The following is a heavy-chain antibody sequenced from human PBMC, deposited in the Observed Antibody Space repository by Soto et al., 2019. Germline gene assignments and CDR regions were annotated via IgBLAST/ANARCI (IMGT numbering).Heavy chain of an antibody. CDR2: INHSGST. V-gene: IGHV4-34*01. Sequence: SETLSLTCAVYGGSFSGYYWTWIRQPPGTGLEWIGEINHSGSTNYNPSLKSRVTISVDTSKNQFSLKLTSVTAADTAVYYCARLSSGERLNFDYWGQGTLVTVSS. CDR1: GGSFSGYY. CDR3: ARLSSGERLNFDY. D-gene: IGHD3-10*02. J-gene: IGHJ4*02.